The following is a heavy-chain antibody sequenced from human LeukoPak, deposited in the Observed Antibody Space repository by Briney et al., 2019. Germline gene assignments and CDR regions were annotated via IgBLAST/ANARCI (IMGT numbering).Heavy chain of an antibody. J-gene: IGHJ5*02. Sequence: ASVKVSCKASGYTFTSNYIHWVRQAPGQGLEWMGMIYPRDGSTSYAQKFQGRVTVTRDTSTSTAYMELRSLRSDDTAVYYCARDHRIAVAGIFDPWGQGTLVTVSS. V-gene: IGHV1-46*01. CDR3: ARDHRIAVAGIFDP. CDR2: IYPRDGST. CDR1: GYTFTSNY. D-gene: IGHD6-19*01.